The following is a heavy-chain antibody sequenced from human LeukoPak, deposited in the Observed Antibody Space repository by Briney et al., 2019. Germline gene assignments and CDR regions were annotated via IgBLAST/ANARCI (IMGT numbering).Heavy chain of an antibody. D-gene: IGHD3-22*01. CDR2: INTNTGNP. Sequence: ASVKVSCKASGYTFTSYAMNWVRQAPGQGPEWMGWINTNTGNPTYAQGFTGRFVFSLDTSVSTAYLQISSLKAEDTAVYYCARDGGSGYFYYFDYWGQGTLVTVSS. V-gene: IGHV7-4-1*02. CDR3: ARDGGSGYFYYFDY. CDR1: GYTFTSYA. J-gene: IGHJ4*02.